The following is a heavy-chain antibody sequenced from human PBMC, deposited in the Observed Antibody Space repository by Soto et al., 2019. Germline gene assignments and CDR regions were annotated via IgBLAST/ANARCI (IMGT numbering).Heavy chain of an antibody. CDR2: IYYSGSA. CDR3: ARGGYYDAAFDI. D-gene: IGHD3-22*01. CDR1: GSSISNYN. V-gene: IGHV4-59*01. Sequence: SETLSLTCTVSGSSISNYNWSCIRQPPGKGLEWIGYIYYSGSANYNPALKSRVTISVDSSKNQFSLKLSSVIVADTAVYYCARGGYYDAAFDIWGHGTMVTVS. J-gene: IGHJ3*02.